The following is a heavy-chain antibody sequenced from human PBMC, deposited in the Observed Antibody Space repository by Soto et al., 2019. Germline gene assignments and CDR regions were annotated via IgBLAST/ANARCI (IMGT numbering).Heavy chain of an antibody. D-gene: IGHD1-1*01. CDR3: ARKIDVPTGMLDH. V-gene: IGHV3-23*01. CDR1: GFTLSNSV. Sequence: EVHLLQSGGGLVQPGGSLRLSCATSGFTLSNSVMSWVRQAPGKGLEWVSTIAGKTYYSDSVKGRFTISRDNSQSTLYLQLNSLRVEDTAVYYCARKIDVPTGMLDHWGQGTLVTVSS. CDR2: IAGKT. J-gene: IGHJ4*02.